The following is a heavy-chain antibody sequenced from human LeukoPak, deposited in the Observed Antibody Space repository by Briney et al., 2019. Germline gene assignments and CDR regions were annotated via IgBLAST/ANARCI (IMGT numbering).Heavy chain of an antibody. CDR2: FSDSGGTS. CDR3: ARDGGYCSSPNCHIDY. Sequence: GGSLRLSCAASGFTFSSYAMSWVRQAPGKGLEWVSGFSDSGGTSYYADSVKGRLTISRDNAKTSLYLQMNSLRGEDTAVYYCARDGGYCSSPNCHIDYWGQGTLVTVSS. D-gene: IGHD2-2*01. V-gene: IGHV3-23*01. CDR1: GFTFSSYA. J-gene: IGHJ4*02.